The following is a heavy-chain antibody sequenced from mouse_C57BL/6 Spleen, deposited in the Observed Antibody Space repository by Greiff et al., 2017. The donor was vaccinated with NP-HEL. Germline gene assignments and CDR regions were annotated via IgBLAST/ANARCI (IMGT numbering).Heavy chain of an antibody. CDR3: AKREYSTARDY. CDR1: GFTFSDYG. J-gene: IGHJ4*01. D-gene: IGHD2-5*01. Sequence: EVQLVESGGGLVKPGGSLTLSCAASGFTFSDYGMHWVRQAPEKGLEWVAYISSGSSTIYYADSVKGRFIISRDNAKNPLFLQMTSLTSEDTAMYYCAKREYSTARDYWGQGTSVTVSS. CDR2: ISSGSSTI. V-gene: IGHV5-17*01.